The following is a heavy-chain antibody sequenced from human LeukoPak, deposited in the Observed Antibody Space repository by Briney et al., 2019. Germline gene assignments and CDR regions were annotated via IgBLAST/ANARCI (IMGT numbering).Heavy chain of an antibody. D-gene: IGHD4-17*01. V-gene: IGHV4-39*01. J-gene: IGHJ6*02. CDR3: ARQTTVTTIGYYYYGMDV. Sequence: PSETLSLTCTVSGGSISSSSYYWGWIRQPPGKGLEWIGSIYYSGSTYYNPSLKSRVTISVDTSKNQFSLKLSSVTAADTAVYYCARQTTVTTIGYYYYGMDVWGQGTTVTVSS. CDR2: IYYSGST. CDR1: GGSISSSSYY.